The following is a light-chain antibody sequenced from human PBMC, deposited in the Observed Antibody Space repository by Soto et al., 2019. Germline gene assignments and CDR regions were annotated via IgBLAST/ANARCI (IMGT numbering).Light chain of an antibody. Sequence: EIVLTQSPGTLSLSPGERATLSCRASQTVTSNYLAWYQQKPGQAPRLLIYGASRRATGIPARFSGSGSGTAFTLTINRLEPEDSAVYYCQQYGTSPRMFGQGTKVEIK. CDR2: GAS. CDR1: QTVTSNY. V-gene: IGKV3-20*01. CDR3: QQYGTSPRM. J-gene: IGKJ1*01.